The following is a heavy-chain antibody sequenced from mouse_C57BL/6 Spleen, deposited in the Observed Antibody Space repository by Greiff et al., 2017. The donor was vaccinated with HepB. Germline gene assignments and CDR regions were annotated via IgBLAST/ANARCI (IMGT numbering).Heavy chain of an antibody. D-gene: IGHD2-3*01. J-gene: IGHJ1*03. V-gene: IGHV5-17*01. Sequence: EVKLMESGGGLVKPGGSLKLSCAASGFTFSDYGMHWVRQAPEKGLEWVAYISSGSSTIYYADTVKGRFTISRDNAKNTLFLQMTSLRSEDTAMYYCARHDGYYQYFDVWGTGTTVTVSS. CDR3: ARHDGYYQYFDV. CDR2: ISSGSSTI. CDR1: GFTFSDYG.